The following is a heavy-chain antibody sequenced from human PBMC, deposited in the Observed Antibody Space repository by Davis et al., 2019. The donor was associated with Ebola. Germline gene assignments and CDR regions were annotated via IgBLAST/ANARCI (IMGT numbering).Heavy chain of an antibody. D-gene: IGHD5-12*01. Sequence: HSQTLSLTCAISGDSVSGSSGAWNWIRQSPSRGLEWLGRTYYSSKWYSDYAASVKSRITVNADTSKNQFSLLLNSVTAEDTAVYYCARGWLRLGLDFWGQGTLVTVSS. CDR1: GDSVSGSSGA. CDR2: TYYSSKWYS. CDR3: ARGWLRLGLDF. V-gene: IGHV6-1*01. J-gene: IGHJ4*02.